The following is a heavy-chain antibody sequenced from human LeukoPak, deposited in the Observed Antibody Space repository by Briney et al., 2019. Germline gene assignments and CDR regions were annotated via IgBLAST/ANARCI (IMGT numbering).Heavy chain of an antibody. Sequence: ASVKVSCKASGYTFTGYYMHWVTQAPGQGLEWMGWISPFNCNTNYAQKLQGRVTMTTGTSTSTAYMELRSLRCDDTAVYYCARGRHYYDSSGLSVFDYWGQGTLVTVSS. V-gene: IGHV1-18*04. CDR2: ISPFNCNT. CDR3: ARGRHYYDSSGLSVFDY. CDR1: GYTFTGYY. J-gene: IGHJ4*02. D-gene: IGHD3-22*01.